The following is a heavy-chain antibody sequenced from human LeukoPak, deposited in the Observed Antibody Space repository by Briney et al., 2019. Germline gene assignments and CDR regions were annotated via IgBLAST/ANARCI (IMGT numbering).Heavy chain of an antibody. CDR1: GGTFSSYA. Sequence: SVKVSCKASGGTFSSYAISWVRQAPGQGLEWMGGIIPIFGTANYAQKFQGRVTITTDESTSTAYMELRSLRSDDTAVYYCARGVSVAAAGTGFDYWGQGALVTVSS. CDR3: ARGVSVAAAGTGFDY. CDR2: IIPIFGTA. V-gene: IGHV1-69*05. J-gene: IGHJ4*02. D-gene: IGHD6-13*01.